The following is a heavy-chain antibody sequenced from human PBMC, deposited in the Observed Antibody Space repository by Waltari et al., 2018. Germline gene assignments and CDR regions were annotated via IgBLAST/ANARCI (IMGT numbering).Heavy chain of an antibody. CDR3: ATAPGRGSWYYAFDI. CDR2: IYYSRST. Sequence: QLQLQESGPGLVKPSETLSLTCTVSGGSISSSSYYWGWIRQPPGKGLEWIGSIYYSRSTCYNPSRKSRVTIYVDTSKNQFSLRLSSVTAADTAVYYCATAPGRGSWYYAFDIWGQGTMVTVSS. CDR1: GGSISSSSYY. V-gene: IGHV4-39*07. D-gene: IGHD6-13*01. J-gene: IGHJ3*02.